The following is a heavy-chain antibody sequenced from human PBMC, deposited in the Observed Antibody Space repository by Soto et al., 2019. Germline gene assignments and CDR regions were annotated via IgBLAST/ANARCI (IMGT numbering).Heavy chain of an antibody. Sequence: EVQLVESGGGLVKPGGSLRLSCAASRFTFSSYNMNWVRQAPGKGLEWVSSISSGSSYIYYAESVKGRFTISRDNAKNSLYLQMNSLRAEDTAVYYCARDSSNWNYVADYWGQGTLVTVSS. D-gene: IGHD1-7*01. CDR1: RFTFSSYN. J-gene: IGHJ4*02. V-gene: IGHV3-21*01. CDR3: ARDSSNWNYVADY. CDR2: ISSGSSYI.